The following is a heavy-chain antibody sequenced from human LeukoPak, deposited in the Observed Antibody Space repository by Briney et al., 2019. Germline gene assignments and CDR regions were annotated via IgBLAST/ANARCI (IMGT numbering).Heavy chain of an antibody. CDR1: GYMFSSNW. CDR2: ISGTGGST. V-gene: IGHV3-23*01. J-gene: IGHJ4*02. Sequence: PGGSLRLSCAASGYMFSSNWMSWVRQAPGKGLEWVSTISGTGGSTYYADSVKGRFTISRDNFKNTLSLQMNSLRVEDTAIYYCAKGLSAGGYSGADYWGQGILVTVSS. CDR3: AKGLSAGGYSGADY. D-gene: IGHD3-22*01.